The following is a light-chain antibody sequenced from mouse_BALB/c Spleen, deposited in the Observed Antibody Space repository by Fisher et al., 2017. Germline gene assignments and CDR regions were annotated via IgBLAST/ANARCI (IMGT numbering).Light chain of an antibody. CDR1: SSVSSSY. V-gene: IGKV4-57-1*01. CDR2: SIS. Sequence: DIVLTQTPAIMSASPGEKVTMTCRASSSVSSSYLHWYQQKSGSSPKLWIYSISNLASGVPARFSGSGSGTSYSLTISSMEAEDAATYYCHQRSSYYTFGGGTKLEIK. CDR3: HQRSSYYT. J-gene: IGKJ2*01.